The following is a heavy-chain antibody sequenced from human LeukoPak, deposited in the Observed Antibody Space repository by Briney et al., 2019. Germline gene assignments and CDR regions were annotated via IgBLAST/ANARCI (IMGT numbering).Heavy chain of an antibody. D-gene: IGHD3-9*01. CDR2: ISSNGGST. CDR1: GFTFSRYA. V-gene: IGHV3-64D*06. J-gene: IGHJ4*02. Sequence: GGSLTLSCSASGFTFSRYAMHWVRQAPGKGLEYVSAISSNGGSTYYADSVKGRFTISRDNSKNTLYLQMSSLRAEDTAVYYCVSNYDILTGYSSWGQGTLVTVSS. CDR3: VSNYDILTGYSS.